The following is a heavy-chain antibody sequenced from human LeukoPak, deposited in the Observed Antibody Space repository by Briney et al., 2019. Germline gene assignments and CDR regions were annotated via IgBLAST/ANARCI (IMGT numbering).Heavy chain of an antibody. J-gene: IGHJ4*02. Sequence: SETLSLTCAVYGGPFSGYYWSWIRQPPGKGLEWIGEINHSGSTNYNPSLKSRATISVDTSKNQFSLKLSSVIAADTAVYYCARGTMTTVTYYFDYWGQGTLVTVSS. V-gene: IGHV4-34*01. D-gene: IGHD4-17*01. CDR3: ARGTMTTVTYYFDY. CDR1: GGPFSGYY. CDR2: INHSGST.